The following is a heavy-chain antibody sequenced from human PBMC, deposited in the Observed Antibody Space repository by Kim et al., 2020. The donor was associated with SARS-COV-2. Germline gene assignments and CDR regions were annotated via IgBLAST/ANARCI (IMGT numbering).Heavy chain of an antibody. Sequence: GGSLRLSCAASGFTFSSYEMNWVRQAPGKGLEWVSYISSSGSTIYYADSVKGRFTISRDNAKNSLYLQMNSLRAEDTAVYYCARDRPGLFVSPLLDFWGQGTLVPVS. CDR2: ISSSGSTI. D-gene: IGHD2-21*01. CDR3: ARDRPGLFVSPLLDF. CDR1: GFTFSSYE. V-gene: IGHV3-48*03. J-gene: IGHJ4*02.